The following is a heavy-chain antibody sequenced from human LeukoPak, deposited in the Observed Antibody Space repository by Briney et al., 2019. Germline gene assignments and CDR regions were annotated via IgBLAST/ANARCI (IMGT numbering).Heavy chain of an antibody. J-gene: IGHJ5*02. CDR1: GGSIGSSSYY. D-gene: IGHD3-10*01. CDR3: ARGGDYYGSGTYYAFDP. CDR2: IYYSGST. Sequence: SETLSPTCTVSGGSIGSSSYYWGWIRQPPGKGLEWIASIYYSGSTYYNPSLKSRVTISVDTSKNQFSLKLSSVTAADTAVYYCARGGDYYGSGTYYAFDPWGQGTLVTVSS. V-gene: IGHV4-39*07.